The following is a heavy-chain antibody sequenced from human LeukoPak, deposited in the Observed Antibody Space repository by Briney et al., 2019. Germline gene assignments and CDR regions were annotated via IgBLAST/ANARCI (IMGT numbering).Heavy chain of an antibody. CDR1: GFTFSSYA. Sequence: GGSLRLSCAASGFTFSSYAMPWVRQAPGKGLEWVAVISYDGSNKYYADSVKGRFTISRDNSKNTLYLQMNSLRAEDTAVYYCARDHCGGDCSYFDYWGQGTLVTVSS. D-gene: IGHD2-21*02. CDR2: ISYDGSNK. CDR3: ARDHCGGDCSYFDY. J-gene: IGHJ4*02. V-gene: IGHV3-30-3*01.